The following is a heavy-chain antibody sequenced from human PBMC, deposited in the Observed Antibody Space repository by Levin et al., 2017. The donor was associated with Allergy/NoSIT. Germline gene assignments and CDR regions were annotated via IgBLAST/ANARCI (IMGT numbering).Heavy chain of an antibody. CDR2: IHYTGST. J-gene: IGHJ1*01. Sequence: SETLSLTCTVSGGSISSYYWSWIRRPPGKGLEWIGYIHYTGSTAYNPSLKSRVNISVDTSKNQFSLKLSSVTAADTAVYYCARGTTSWSWSLQHWGQGTLVTVSS. D-gene: IGHD2-2*01. V-gene: IGHV4-59*01. CDR3: ARGTTSWSWSLQH. CDR1: GGSISSYY.